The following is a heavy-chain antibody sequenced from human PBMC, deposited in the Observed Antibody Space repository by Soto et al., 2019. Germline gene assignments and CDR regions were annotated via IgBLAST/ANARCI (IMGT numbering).Heavy chain of an antibody. J-gene: IGHJ6*02. CDR1: GYSFTSYW. CDR3: ARHGGSSVTLYYYYGMDV. V-gene: IGHV5-51*01. Sequence: GESLKISCKGSGYSFTSYWIGWVRQMPGKGLEWMGIIYPGDSDTRYSPSFQGQVTISADKSISTAYLQWSSLKASDTAMYYCARHGGSSVTLYYYYGMDVWGQGTTVTVSS. D-gene: IGHD2-15*01. CDR2: IYPGDSDT.